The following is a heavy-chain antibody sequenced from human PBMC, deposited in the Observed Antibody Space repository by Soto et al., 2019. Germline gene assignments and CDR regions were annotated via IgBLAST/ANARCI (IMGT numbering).Heavy chain of an antibody. D-gene: IGHD3-10*01. V-gene: IGHV4-34*01. CDR2: INDSGNI. CDR3: ARGLILWFGELSRRGGYYYYMDV. J-gene: IGHJ6*03. Sequence: WTWIRQTPGKGLEWIGEINDSGNINYNPSLKSRVTILVDTAKKQISLKLGSVTAADTAVYYCARGLILWFGELSRRGGYYYYMDVWGKGTSVTVSS.